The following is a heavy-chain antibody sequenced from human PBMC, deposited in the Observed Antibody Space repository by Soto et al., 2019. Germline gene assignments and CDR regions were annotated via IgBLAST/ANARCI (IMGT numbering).Heavy chain of an antibody. CDR1: GGSISSGDYY. J-gene: IGHJ5*02. Sequence: QVKLQESGPGLVKPSQTLSLTCTVSGGSISSGDYYWSWIRQHPGKGLEWIGYIYYSGSTYYNPSQKSRVTISVDTSKNQFSLKLSSVTAADTAVYYCARLWSGSRQGFDPWGQGTLVTGSS. CDR2: IYYSGST. V-gene: IGHV4-31*03. CDR3: ARLWSGSRQGFDP. D-gene: IGHD3-3*01.